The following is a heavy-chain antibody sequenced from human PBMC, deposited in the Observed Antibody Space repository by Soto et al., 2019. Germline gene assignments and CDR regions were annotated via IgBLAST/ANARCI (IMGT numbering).Heavy chain of an antibody. D-gene: IGHD6-13*01. J-gene: IGHJ4*02. CDR3: ARGLGYSSSWYSIADDYFDS. CDR2: MNPNSGNT. Sequence: QVQLEQSGAEVKKPGASVKVSCKASGYTFTSYDINWVRQATGQGLEWMVWMNPNSGNTGYAQKFQGRVTMTRNTSISTAYMELSSLRSEDTAVYYCARGLGYSSSWYSIADDYFDSWGQGTLVTVSS. CDR1: GYTFTSYD. V-gene: IGHV1-8*01.